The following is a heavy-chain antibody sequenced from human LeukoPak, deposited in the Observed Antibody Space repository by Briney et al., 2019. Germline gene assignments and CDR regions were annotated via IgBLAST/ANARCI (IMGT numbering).Heavy chain of an antibody. V-gene: IGHV3-66*01. CDR2: IYTGGTT. J-gene: IGHJ4*02. CDR1: GFTVSSNC. CDR3: ATIPRGGLFDS. D-gene: IGHD4-23*01. Sequence: PGGSLRLSCEASGFTVSSNCFSWVRQAPGKGLEWVSTIYTGGTTYYTDSVKGRFTISRDNSRNTMYLQMNSLRAADTAVYYCATIPRGGLFDSWGQGTLVTVSS.